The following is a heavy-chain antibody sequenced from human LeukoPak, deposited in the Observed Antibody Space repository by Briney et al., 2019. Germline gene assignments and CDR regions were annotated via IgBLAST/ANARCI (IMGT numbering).Heavy chain of an antibody. V-gene: IGHV4-31*03. D-gene: IGHD1-26*01. CDR3: ARGIRNPWDSLNWFDP. J-gene: IGHJ5*02. Sequence: SQTLSLTCTVSGGSISSGGYYWSWIRQHPGKGLEWIGYIYYSGSTYYNPSLKSRVTISVDTSKNQFSLKLSSVTAADTAVYYCARGIRNPWDSLNWFDPWGQGTLVTVSS. CDR1: GGSISSGGYY. CDR2: IYYSGST.